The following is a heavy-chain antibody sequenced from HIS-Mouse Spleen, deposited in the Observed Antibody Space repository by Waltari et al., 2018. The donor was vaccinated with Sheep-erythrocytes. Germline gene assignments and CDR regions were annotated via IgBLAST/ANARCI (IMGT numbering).Heavy chain of an antibody. CDR3: AKREGYSNYYFDY. J-gene: IGHJ4*02. Sequence: QVQLVESGGGVVQPGRSLRLSCAASGFTFSSYGMHWVRRAPGKGVEVVAVISYYGSNKYYADSVKGRFTISRDNSKNTLYLQMNSLRDEDTAVYYCAKREGYSNYYFDYWGQGTLVTVSS. CDR2: ISYYGSNK. V-gene: IGHV3-30*18. CDR1: GFTFSSYG. D-gene: IGHD4-4*01.